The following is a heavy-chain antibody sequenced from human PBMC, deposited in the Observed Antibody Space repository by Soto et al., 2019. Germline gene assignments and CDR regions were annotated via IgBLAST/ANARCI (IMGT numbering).Heavy chain of an antibody. CDR2: SGSS. Sequence: PSETLSLTCTVSGGSISSYYWSWIRQPAGKGLEWIGRSGSSNYNPSLKSRVTMSVDSSKNQFSLKLSSVTAADTAVYYCARSLPDSGDYWAFDIWGQGTMVTV. J-gene: IGHJ3*02. V-gene: IGHV4-4*07. CDR1: GGSISSYY. CDR3: ARSLPDSGDYWAFDI. D-gene: IGHD4-17*01.